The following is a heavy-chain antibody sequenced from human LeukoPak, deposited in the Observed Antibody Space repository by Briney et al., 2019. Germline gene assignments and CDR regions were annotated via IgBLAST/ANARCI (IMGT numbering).Heavy chain of an antibody. CDR2: IYTSGST. V-gene: IGHV4-61*02. CDR3: ARVPNCGGDCYSLAFDI. D-gene: IGHD2-21*01. J-gene: IGHJ3*02. CDR1: GGSISSGSYY. Sequence: PSETLSLTCTVSGGSISSGSYYWSWIRQPAGKGLEWIGRIYTSGSTNYNPSLKSRVTLSIDTSKNQFSLKLSPVTAADTAVYYCARVPNCGGDCYSLAFDIWGQGTMVTVSS.